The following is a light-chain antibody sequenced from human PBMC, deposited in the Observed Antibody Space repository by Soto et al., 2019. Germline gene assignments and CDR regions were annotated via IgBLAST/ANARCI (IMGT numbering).Light chain of an antibody. V-gene: IGKV4-1*01. J-gene: IGKJ3*01. CDR2: WAS. CDR1: QSLLYSSNNKVN. Sequence: DIVMTQSPDSLTVSLGERATINCKSSQSLLYSSNNKVNLAWYQQKPGQRPKLLIYWASTRESGVPARFSGSGSGTDFTLTISSLQSEDVAVYYCQQYYTTPLTFGPGTRVDLK. CDR3: QQYYTTPLT.